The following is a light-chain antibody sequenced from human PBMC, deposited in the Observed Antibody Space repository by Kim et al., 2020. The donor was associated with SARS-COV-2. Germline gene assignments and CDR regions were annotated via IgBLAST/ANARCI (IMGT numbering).Light chain of an antibody. Sequence: SYELTQPPSVSVSPGQTASITCSGDKLGDKYACWYQQKPGQSPVLVIYQDSKRPSGIPERFSGSNSGNTATLTISGTQAMDEADYYCKAWASSTVVFGGG. CDR1: KLGDKY. V-gene: IGLV3-1*01. J-gene: IGLJ2*01. CDR3: KAWASSTVV. CDR2: QDS.